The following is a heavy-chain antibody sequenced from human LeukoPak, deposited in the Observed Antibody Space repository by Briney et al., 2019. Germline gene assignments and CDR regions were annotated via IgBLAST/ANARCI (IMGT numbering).Heavy chain of an antibody. Sequence: SETLSLTCTVSGGSISSYYWSWIRQPPGKGLEWIGYIYYSGSTNYNPSLKSRVTISVDTSKNQFSLKLSSVTAADTAVYYCARAQFCSSTSCPIDYWGQGILVTVSS. V-gene: IGHV4-59*12. D-gene: IGHD2-2*01. CDR3: ARAQFCSSTSCPIDY. J-gene: IGHJ4*02. CDR2: IYYSGST. CDR1: GGSISSYY.